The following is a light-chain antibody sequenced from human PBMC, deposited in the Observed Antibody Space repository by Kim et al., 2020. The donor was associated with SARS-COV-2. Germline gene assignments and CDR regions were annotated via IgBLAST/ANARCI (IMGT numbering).Light chain of an antibody. V-gene: IGKV1-39*01. Sequence: SVGDSATITCRASQSISSHVHWYQQKPGKAPKLLIYAASTLQDGVPSRFIGGGSGTDFTLTISSLQPEDFATYYCQQTYSSLHITFGQGTRLEIK. CDR2: AAS. CDR3: QQTYSSLHIT. CDR1: QSISSH. J-gene: IGKJ5*01.